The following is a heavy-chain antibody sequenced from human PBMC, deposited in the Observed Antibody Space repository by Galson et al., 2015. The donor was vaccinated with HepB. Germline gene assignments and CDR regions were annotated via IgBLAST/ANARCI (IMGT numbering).Heavy chain of an antibody. CDR3: VTELYYDFWSGYNTARIDY. CDR2: IKSKNDGGTT. CDR1: GFVFSNAW. J-gene: IGHJ4*02. D-gene: IGHD3-3*01. V-gene: IGHV3-15*01. Sequence: SLRLSCAASGFVFSNAWVSWVRQAPGKGLEWVGRIKSKNDGGTTDSAAPVKGRFTTSRDDSKNMLYLQMNSLKIEDTAMYYCVTELYYDFWSGYNTARIDYWGQGTLVTVSS.